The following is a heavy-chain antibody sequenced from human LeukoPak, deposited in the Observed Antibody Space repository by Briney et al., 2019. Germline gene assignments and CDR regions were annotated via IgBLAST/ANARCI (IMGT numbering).Heavy chain of an antibody. D-gene: IGHD4-17*01. V-gene: IGHV3-48*01. CDR3: ARSMTTVTTWVMEV. CDR1: GFTFSSYS. Sequence: GSLRLSCAASGFTFSSYSMNWVRQAPGKGLEWVSYISSSGATIYYADSVKGRFTISRDTAKNSLYLHLNSLGPEDTAVYSCARSMTTVTTWVMEVWGKGTTVTVSS. J-gene: IGHJ6*03. CDR2: ISSSGATI.